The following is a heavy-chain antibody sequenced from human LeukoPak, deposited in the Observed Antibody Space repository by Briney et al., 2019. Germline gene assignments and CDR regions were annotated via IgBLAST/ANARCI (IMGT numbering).Heavy chain of an antibody. CDR3: ARPYESYSGSYYFDY. CDR2: ISYDGSNK. V-gene: IGHV3-30*19. CDR1: GFTFSSYG. J-gene: IGHJ4*02. Sequence: GGSLRLSCAASGFTFSSYGMHWVRQAPGKGLEWVAVISYDGSNKYYADSVKGRFTISRDNSKNTLYLQMNSLRAEDTAVYYCARPYESYSGSYYFDYWGQGTLVTVSS. D-gene: IGHD1-26*01.